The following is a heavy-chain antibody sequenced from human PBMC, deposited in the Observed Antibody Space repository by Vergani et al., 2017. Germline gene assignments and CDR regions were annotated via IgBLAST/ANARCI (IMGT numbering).Heavy chain of an antibody. D-gene: IGHD2-21*01. J-gene: IGHJ4*02. CDR3: ARENVVIARIFDF. CDR1: GDSLSSSDHY. V-gene: IGHV4-31*03. Sequence: QVQLQESGPGLVKPSQTLSLTCTVSGDSLSSSDHYWSWIRQRSDKGLEWVGHNFRSGTTYYNPSLKSRLIMSVATSKNQFTLKLTSVTAADTAMYYCARENVVIARIFDFWGQGTLVTVSS. CDR2: NFRSGTT.